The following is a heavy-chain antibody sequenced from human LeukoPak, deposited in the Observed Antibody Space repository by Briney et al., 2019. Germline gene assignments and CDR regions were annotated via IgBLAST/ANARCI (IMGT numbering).Heavy chain of an antibody. J-gene: IGHJ4*02. Sequence: GGSLRLSCAASGFTFSSYATSWVRQAPGKGLEWVSAISGSGGSTYYADSVKGRFTISRDNSKNTLYLQMNSLRAEDTAVYYCAKDEWYSGRRPGWGQGTLVTVSS. CDR3: AKDEWYSGRRPG. CDR1: GFTFSSYA. D-gene: IGHD1-26*01. CDR2: ISGSGGST. V-gene: IGHV3-23*01.